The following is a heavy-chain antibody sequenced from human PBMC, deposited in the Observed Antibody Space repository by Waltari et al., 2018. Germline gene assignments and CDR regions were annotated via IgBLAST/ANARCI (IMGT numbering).Heavy chain of an antibody. J-gene: IGHJ3*01. Sequence: QVQLQQWGAGLLKPSETLSLICDVYGGSFSNYYWTWIRQPPGKGLEWIGDIHRTGSSNYNPSLKSRATISIDTSKNQLSLKLTSVTAADTAVYYCSRGLSVWGQGTMVTVSS. CDR1: GGSFSNYY. V-gene: IGHV4-34*02. CDR3: SRGLSV. CDR2: IHRTGSS.